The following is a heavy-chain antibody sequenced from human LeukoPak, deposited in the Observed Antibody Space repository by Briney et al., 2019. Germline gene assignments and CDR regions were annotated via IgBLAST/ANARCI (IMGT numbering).Heavy chain of an antibody. CDR2: IIPILGIA. V-gene: IGHV1-69*04. J-gene: IGHJ3*02. Sequence: SVKVSCKASGGTFSSYAISWVRQAPGQVLVWMGRIIPILGIANYAQKFQGRVTITADKSTSTAYMELSSLRSEDTAVYYCATVRWISNAFDIWGQGTMVTVSS. D-gene: IGHD5-12*01. CDR1: GGTFSSYA. CDR3: ATVRWISNAFDI.